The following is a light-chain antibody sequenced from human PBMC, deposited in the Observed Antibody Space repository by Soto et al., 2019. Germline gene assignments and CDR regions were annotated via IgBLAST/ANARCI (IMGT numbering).Light chain of an antibody. CDR1: RSPVFRDGNTY. J-gene: IGKJ1*01. V-gene: IGKV2-30*01. CDR3: MHSIDWPWT. CDR2: NVS. Sequence: VLTQSPLSVSVTVGQPASISCRTSRSPVFRDGNTYLHWFQQRPGQSPRRLIENVSNRDSGVPDRFTGSGSGTDFTLEISRVEAEDVGMYYCMHSIDWPWTFGQGTKVEIK.